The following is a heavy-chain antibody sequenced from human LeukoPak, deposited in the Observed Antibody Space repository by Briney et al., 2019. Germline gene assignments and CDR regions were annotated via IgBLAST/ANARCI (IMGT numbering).Heavy chain of an antibody. Sequence: GGSLRLSCAASGFTFNNYDMHWVRQAPGKGLEYVASISDKGGNTYYASSVRGRFTISRDNSKETLFLQMGSLRVEDMAVYYSAREEETTGTGGFDSWGQGTLVTVSS. CDR1: GFTFNNYD. CDR3: AREEETTGTGGFDS. D-gene: IGHD1-14*01. J-gene: IGHJ4*02. CDR2: ISDKGGNT. V-gene: IGHV3-64*01.